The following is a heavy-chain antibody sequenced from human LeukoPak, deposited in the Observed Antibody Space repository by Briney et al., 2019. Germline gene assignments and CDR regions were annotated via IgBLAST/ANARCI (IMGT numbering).Heavy chain of an antibody. D-gene: IGHD5-12*01. CDR3: ARTNIVATLRAGWYFDL. Sequence: SGPALAKPTQTLTLTCTFSGFSLSTSGLCVSWIRQPPGKALEWLALIDWDDDKYYSTSLKTRLTISKDPSKNQVVLTMTNMDPVDTATYYCARTNIVATLRAGWYFDLWGRGTLVTVSS. J-gene: IGHJ2*01. CDR2: IDWDDDK. CDR1: GFSLSTSGLC. V-gene: IGHV2-70*01.